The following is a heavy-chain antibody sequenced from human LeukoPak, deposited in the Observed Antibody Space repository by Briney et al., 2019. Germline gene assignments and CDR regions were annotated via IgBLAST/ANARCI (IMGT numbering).Heavy chain of an antibody. CDR2: ISASGGMM. V-gene: IGHV3-11*01. D-gene: IGHD4/OR15-4a*01. CDR1: GFRFDDYY. CDR3: ARHMVLSPCDY. J-gene: IGHJ4*02. Sequence: PGGSLRLSCAASGFRFDDYYLSWIRQAPGKGLEWISFISASGGMMDHADSVKGRFTISRDNAKNSVYLEMNNLRAEDTAVYHCARHMVLSPCDYWGPGTLVTASS.